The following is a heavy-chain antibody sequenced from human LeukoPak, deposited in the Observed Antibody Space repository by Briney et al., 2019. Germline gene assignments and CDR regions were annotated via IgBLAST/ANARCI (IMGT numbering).Heavy chain of an antibody. J-gene: IGHJ3*02. CDR1: GFTFSDYY. CDR3: ARDYDLDAFDI. CDR2: ISSSGSTI. D-gene: IGHD3-3*01. Sequence: GGSLRLSCAASGFTFSDYYMSWIRQAPGKGLEWVSYISSSGSTIYYADSVKGRFTIPRDNAKNSLYLQMNSLRAEDTAVYYCARDYDLDAFDIWGQGTMVTVSS. V-gene: IGHV3-11*04.